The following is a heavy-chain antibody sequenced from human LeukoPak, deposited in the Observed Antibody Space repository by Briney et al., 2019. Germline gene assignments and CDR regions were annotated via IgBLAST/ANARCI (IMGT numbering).Heavy chain of an antibody. CDR1: GGSFSSYY. CDR3: ARVPISVLYGSGSYRWAFDI. CDR2: IYYSGST. D-gene: IGHD3-10*01. V-gene: IGHV4-39*07. J-gene: IGHJ3*02. Sequence: PSETLSLTCAVYGGSFSSYYWGWIRQPPGKGLEWIGSIYYSGSTYYNPSLKSRVTISVDTSKNQFSLKLSSVTAADTAVYYCARVPISVLYGSGSYRWAFDIWGQGTMVTVSS.